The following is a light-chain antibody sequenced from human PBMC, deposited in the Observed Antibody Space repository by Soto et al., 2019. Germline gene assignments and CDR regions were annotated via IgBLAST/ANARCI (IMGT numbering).Light chain of an antibody. CDR1: SSDVGSYNL. CDR3: CSYAGSSTWVV. V-gene: IGLV2-23*01. Sequence: QPVLTQPASVSGSPGQSITISCTGTSSDVGSYNLVSWYQQHPGKAPKLMIYEGSKRPSGVSNRFSGSKSGNTASLTISGLQAEDEADYYCCSYAGSSTWVVFGGGTKLTVL. J-gene: IGLJ2*01. CDR2: EGS.